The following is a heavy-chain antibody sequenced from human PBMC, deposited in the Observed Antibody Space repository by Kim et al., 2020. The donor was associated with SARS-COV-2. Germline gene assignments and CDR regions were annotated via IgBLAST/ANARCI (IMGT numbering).Heavy chain of an antibody. Sequence: GGSLRLSCAASGFTFDDYAMHWVRQAPGKGLEWVSGISWNSGSIGYADSVKGRFTISRDNAKNSLYLQMNSLRAEDTALYYCAKDLGHGSGSYYNWYYYGMDVWAKGPRSPSP. V-gene: IGHV3-9*01. CDR3: AKDLGHGSGSYYNWYYYGMDV. CDR1: GFTFDDYA. CDR2: ISWNSGSI. D-gene: IGHD3-10*01. J-gene: IGHJ6*02.